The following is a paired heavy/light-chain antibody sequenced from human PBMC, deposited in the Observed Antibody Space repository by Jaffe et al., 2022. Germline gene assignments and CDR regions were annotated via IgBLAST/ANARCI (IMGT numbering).Heavy chain of an antibody. CDR1: GGSMTNFY. CDR2: IYYSGRSA. Sequence: QVQLQESGPGLVKPSETLSLNCTVSGGSMTNFYWSWIRQPPGKGLEWIGYIYYSGRSATYNPSLKSRVSISVDTSKNQFSLKVNSVTAADTAVYYCARGTGSGWHHPPFDYWGQGTLVTVSS. D-gene: IGHD6-19*01. CDR3: ARGTGSGWHHPPFDY. J-gene: IGHJ4*02. V-gene: IGHV4-59*01.
Light chain of an antibody. V-gene: IGLV2-8*01. CDR2: EVS. J-gene: IGLJ2*01. CDR1: SSDVGGYNY. Sequence: QSALTQPPSASGSPGQSVTISCTGTSSDVGGYNYVSWYQQHPGKAPKLMIYEVSKRPSGVPDRFSGSKSGNTASLTVSGLQAEDEADYYCSSYAGSNNFDIFGGGTQLTVL. CDR3: SSYAGSNNFDI.